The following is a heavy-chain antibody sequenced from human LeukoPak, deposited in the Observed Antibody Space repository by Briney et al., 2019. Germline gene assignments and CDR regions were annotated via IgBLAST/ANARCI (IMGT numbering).Heavy chain of an antibody. V-gene: IGHV1-2*06. CDR3: ARELHSSGWSIPFDY. CDR1: GYTFTGYY. D-gene: IGHD6-13*01. J-gene: IGHJ4*02. Sequence: ASVKVSCKASGYTFTGYYMHWVRQAPGQGLEWMGRINPNSGGTNYAQKFQGRVTMTRDTSISTAYMELSRLRSDDTAVYYCARELHSSGWSIPFDYWGQGTLVTVSS. CDR2: INPNSGGT.